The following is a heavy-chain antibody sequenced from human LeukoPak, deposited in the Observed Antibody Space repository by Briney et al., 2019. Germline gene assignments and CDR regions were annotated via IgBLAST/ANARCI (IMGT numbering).Heavy chain of an antibody. Sequence: GGSLRLSCAASGISVSNDYMSWVRQAPGKGLEWVSSISSSSSYIYYADSVKGRFTISRDNAKNSLYLQMNSLRAEDTAVYYCARDLTPRYYYDSSGYYRPSGSDAFDIWGQGTMVTVSS. J-gene: IGHJ3*02. CDR2: ISSSSSYI. CDR1: GISVSNDY. CDR3: ARDLTPRYYYDSSGYYRPSGSDAFDI. D-gene: IGHD3-22*01. V-gene: IGHV3-21*01.